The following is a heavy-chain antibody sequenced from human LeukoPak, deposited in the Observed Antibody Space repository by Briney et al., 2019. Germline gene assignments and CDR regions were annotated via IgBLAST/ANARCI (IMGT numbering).Heavy chain of an antibody. V-gene: IGHV2-5*01. CDR2: IYWNDDK. CDR3: AHTTLYSGYDDFDY. Sequence: SGPTLVKPTQTLALTCTFSGFSLSTRGVGVGWIRQPPGKALEGLALIYWNDDKRYSPSLKSRLTITKDTSKNQVVLTMTNMDPVDTATYYCAHTTLYSGYDDFDYWGQGTLVTVSS. J-gene: IGHJ4*02. CDR1: GFSLSTRGVG. D-gene: IGHD5-12*01.